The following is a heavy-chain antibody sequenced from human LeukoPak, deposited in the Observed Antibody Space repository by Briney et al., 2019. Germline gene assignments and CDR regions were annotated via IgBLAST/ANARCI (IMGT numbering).Heavy chain of an antibody. Sequence: ASVTVSCKASGYTFTGYYMHWVRQAPGQGLEWMGWINPNSGGTNYAQKFQGRVTITRDTSISTAYMELSRLRSNDTAVYYCARDRRVWFGELLPLDYWGQGTLVTVSS. V-gene: IGHV1-2*02. J-gene: IGHJ4*02. CDR2: INPNSGGT. CDR3: ARDRRVWFGELLPLDY. CDR1: GYTFTGYY. D-gene: IGHD3-10*01.